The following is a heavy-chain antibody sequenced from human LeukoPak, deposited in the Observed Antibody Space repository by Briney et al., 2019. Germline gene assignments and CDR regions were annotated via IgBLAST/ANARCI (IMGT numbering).Heavy chain of an antibody. D-gene: IGHD6-19*01. CDR3: ARSLYSSGWYAADY. CDR2: ISGGGAGT. Sequence: GGSLRLSCAASGLSFGFYAMSWVRQAPGKGLEWVSSISGGGAGTYYADSVRGRFTISRDNSKNTLYLQMNSLRAEDTAVYYCARSLYSSGWYAADYWGQGTLVTVSS. CDR1: GLSFGFYA. V-gene: IGHV3-23*01. J-gene: IGHJ4*02.